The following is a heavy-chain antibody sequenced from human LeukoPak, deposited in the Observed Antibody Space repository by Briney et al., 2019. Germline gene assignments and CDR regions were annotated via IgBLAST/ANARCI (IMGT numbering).Heavy chain of an antibody. J-gene: IGHJ4*02. CDR2: ISNSGATT. V-gene: IGHV3-23*01. CDR3: AKEELYYYGSGTYYTLAPFDY. CDR1: GYIFSSYA. D-gene: IGHD3-10*01. Sequence: PGGSLRLSCEASGYIFSSYAMSWVRQAPGKGLEWVSVISNSGATTDYADSVKGRFTISRGNSKNTLSLQMNSLRAEDTAVYYCAKEELYYYGSGTYYTLAPFDYWGQGTLVTVSS.